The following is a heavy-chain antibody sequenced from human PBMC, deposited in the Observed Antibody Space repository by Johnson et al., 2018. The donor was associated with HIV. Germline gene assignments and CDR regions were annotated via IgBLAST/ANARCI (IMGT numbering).Heavy chain of an antibody. CDR3: AREDQDAFDI. CDR2: ISAAGGTT. V-gene: IGHV3-23*04. J-gene: IGHJ3*02. CDR1: GFSLSPYA. Sequence: VQLVESGGGVARPGESLRLSCVASGFSLSPYAMTWVRQGPGKGLEWVSTISAAGGTTYYADSVKGRFTISRDNSKNTLYLQMNSLRAEDTAVYYCAREDQDAFDIWGQGTMVTVSS.